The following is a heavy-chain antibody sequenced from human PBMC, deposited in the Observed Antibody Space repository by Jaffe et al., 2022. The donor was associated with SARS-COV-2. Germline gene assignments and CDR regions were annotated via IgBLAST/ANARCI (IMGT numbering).Heavy chain of an antibody. D-gene: IGHD1-7*01. CDR1: GYTFDNYW. V-gene: IGHV5-51*01. J-gene: IGHJ4*02. Sequence: EVQLVQSGAEVRQPGESLKISCKASGYTFDNYWIAWVRQMPGKGLEWMGIVYPGDSQTRYSPSFQGQVTMSADKSITITYLQWNGLKASDTAIYYCARQWLPGGNWDYGRYYFDSWGQGTLVTVSS. CDR2: VYPGDSQT. CDR3: ARQWLPGGNWDYGRYYFDS.